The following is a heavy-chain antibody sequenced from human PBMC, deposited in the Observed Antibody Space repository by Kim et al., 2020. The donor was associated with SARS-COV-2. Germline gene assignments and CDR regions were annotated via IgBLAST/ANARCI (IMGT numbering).Heavy chain of an antibody. CDR2: INPINGDT. D-gene: IGHD6-19*01. CDR1: GYTFTAYY. J-gene: IGHJ4*02. V-gene: IGHV1-2*02. CDR3: TKGGGAVAPLDY. Sequence: ASVKVSCKASGYTFTAYYIHWVRQAPGQGLEWMGCINPINGDTNFAQKFQGRVTMTRDTSISTAYMELSRLRSDDTTMYYCTKGGGAVAPLDYWGQGTLVTVSS.